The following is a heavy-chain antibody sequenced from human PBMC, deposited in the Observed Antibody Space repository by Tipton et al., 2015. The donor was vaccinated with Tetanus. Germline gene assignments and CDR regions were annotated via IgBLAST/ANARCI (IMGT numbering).Heavy chain of an antibody. Sequence: LRLSCTVSGGSVRSGDYSWNWIRQRPGEGPEWIGYIYYSGDTYLNPSLESRVSMSVDTSKNQFSLKLTSVTAADAAVYYCARDQGGGRVVRLNWLDPWGQGTLATVSS. J-gene: IGHJ5*02. CDR1: GGSVRSGDYS. D-gene: IGHD6-6*01. CDR3: ARDQGGGRVVRLNWLDP. CDR2: IYYSGDT. V-gene: IGHV4-31*02.